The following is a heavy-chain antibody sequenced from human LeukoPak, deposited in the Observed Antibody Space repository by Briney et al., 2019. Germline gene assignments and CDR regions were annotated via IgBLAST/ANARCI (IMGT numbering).Heavy chain of an antibody. CDR2: IYYSGST. J-gene: IGHJ4*02. CDR3: ARGDVGYYDSSGYYFDY. V-gene: IGHV4-31*03. Sequence: SETLSITCTVSGGSISSGGYYWSWIRQHPGKGLEWIGYIYYSGSTYYNPSLKSRVTISVDTSKNQFSLKLSSVTAADTAVYYCARGDVGYYDSSGYYFDYWGQGTLVTVSS. D-gene: IGHD3-22*01. CDR1: GGSISSGGYY.